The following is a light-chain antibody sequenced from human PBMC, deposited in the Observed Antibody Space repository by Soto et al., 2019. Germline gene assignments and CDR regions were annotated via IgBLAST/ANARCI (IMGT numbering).Light chain of an antibody. CDR3: AAWDDSLNGHV. Sequence: VLTQPPSASGTPGQRVTISCSGSSSNIGSNTVDWYQQLPGTAPKLLIYSNSQRPSGVPDRFSGSKSGTSASLAISGLQSEDEADYYSAAWDDSLNGHVFGTGTKVTVL. J-gene: IGLJ1*01. CDR2: SNS. CDR1: SSNIGSNT. V-gene: IGLV1-44*01.